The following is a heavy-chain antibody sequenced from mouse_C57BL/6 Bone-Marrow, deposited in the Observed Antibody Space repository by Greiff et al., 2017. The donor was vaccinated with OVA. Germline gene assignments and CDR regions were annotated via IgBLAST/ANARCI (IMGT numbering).Heavy chain of an antibody. CDR2: ISSGGSYT. J-gene: IGHJ3*01. Sequence: EVTVVESGGDLVKPGGSLKLSCAASGFTFSSYGMSWVRQTPDKRLEWVATISSGGSYTYYPDSVKGRFTISRDNAKNTLYLQMSSLKSEDTAMYYCASPLFSAWFAYWGQGTLVTVSA. CDR3: ASPLFSAWFAY. CDR1: GFTFSSYG. V-gene: IGHV5-6*01. D-gene: IGHD2-3*01.